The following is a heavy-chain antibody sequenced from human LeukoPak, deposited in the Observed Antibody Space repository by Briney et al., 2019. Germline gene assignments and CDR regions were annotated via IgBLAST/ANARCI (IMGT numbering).Heavy chain of an antibody. CDR1: GFTFSSDG. CDR2: IWYDGSNK. CDR3: ARDDCSSTSCYGMDV. Sequence: GGSLRLSCAASGFTFSSDGMHWVRQAPGKGLEWVAVIWYDGSNKYYADSVKGRFTISRDNSKNTLYLQMNSLRAEDTAVYYCARDDCSSTSCYGMDVWGQGTTVTVSS. J-gene: IGHJ6*02. D-gene: IGHD2-2*01. V-gene: IGHV3-33*01.